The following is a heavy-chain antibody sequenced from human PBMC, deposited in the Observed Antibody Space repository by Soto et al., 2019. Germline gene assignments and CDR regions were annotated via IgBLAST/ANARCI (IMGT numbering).Heavy chain of an antibody. CDR1: GFTFTYYS. D-gene: IGHD2-2*01. CDR3: ADPVPAATFDDYYDMDV. CDR2: IRGRGDTT. J-gene: IGHJ6*02. Sequence: EVQLLESGGGLVQPGGSLRLSCVASSGFTFTYYSMSWLRQAPGKGLEWVVHIRGRGDTTYYADSVRGRVTISRDNFKSTLYLQMNSLRADDTAVYYCADPVPAATFDDYYDMDVLGQWTTVTVSS. V-gene: IGHV3-23*01.